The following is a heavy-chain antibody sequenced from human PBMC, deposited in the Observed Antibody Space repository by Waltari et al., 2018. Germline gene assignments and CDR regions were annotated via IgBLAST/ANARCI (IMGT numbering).Heavy chain of an antibody. D-gene: IGHD6-6*01. V-gene: IGHV3-30*01. Sequence: QVQLVESGGGVVQPGRSLRLSCAASGSAFSPFTMHWVRQAPGKGLEWVTLILYDGSNTYYADSVKGRFTISRDNSKNTLYLQMNSLRPDDRAVYYCTRGSTTAARCMDSWGQGTLVTVSS. CDR3: TRGSTTAARCMDS. CDR2: ILYDGSNT. J-gene: IGHJ4*02. CDR1: GSAFSPFT.